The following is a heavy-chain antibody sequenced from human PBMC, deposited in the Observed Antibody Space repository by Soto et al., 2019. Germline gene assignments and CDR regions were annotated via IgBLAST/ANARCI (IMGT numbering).Heavy chain of an antibody. CDR1: GYTFTGYH. V-gene: IGHV1-2*04. CDR3: ARWVGASNWFDP. Sequence: QVQLVQSGAEVKEPGASVKVSCKASGYTFTGYHIHWVRQAPGQGLEWMGWINTNSGGTNYAQKFQGWVTMTRDTSINTAYVELSRLRSYDTAVYYCARWVGASNWFDPWGQGTLVTVSS. J-gene: IGHJ5*02. D-gene: IGHD1-26*01. CDR2: INTNSGGT.